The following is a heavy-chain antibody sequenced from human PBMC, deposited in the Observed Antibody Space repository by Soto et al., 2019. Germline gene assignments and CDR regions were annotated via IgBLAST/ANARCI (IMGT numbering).Heavy chain of an antibody. J-gene: IGHJ5*02. Sequence: PSETLSHTCTVSGGNISSGVYYWSWIRQSPGKVLEWIGYIFYSGYNYYNPSLKSRLSMSVDTSKNQFSLRLTSVTATDTAVYFCARLNPIVVVPTPMGWFDPWGQGTLVTVSS. CDR3: ARLNPIVVVPTPMGWFDP. V-gene: IGHV4-30-4*08. CDR1: GGNISSGVYY. CDR2: IFYSGYN. D-gene: IGHD2-2*01.